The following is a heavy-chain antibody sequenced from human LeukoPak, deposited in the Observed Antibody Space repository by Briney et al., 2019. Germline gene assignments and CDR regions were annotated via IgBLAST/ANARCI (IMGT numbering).Heavy chain of an antibody. CDR1: GGSFSGYY. V-gene: IGHV4-34*01. CDR3: ARGRPPLIAARPFDY. Sequence: SETLSLTCAVYGGSFSGYYWSWIRQPPGKGLEWIGEIKHSGSTNYNPSLKNRVTISVDTSKNQFSLKLSSVTAADTAVYYCARGRPPLIAARPFDYWGQGTLVTVSS. CDR2: IKHSGST. J-gene: IGHJ4*02. D-gene: IGHD6-6*01.